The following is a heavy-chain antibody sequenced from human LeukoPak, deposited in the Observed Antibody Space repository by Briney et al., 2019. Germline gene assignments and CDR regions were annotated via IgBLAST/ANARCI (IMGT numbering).Heavy chain of an antibody. CDR3: AHTAMVRGVISCFDY. D-gene: IGHD3-10*01. Sequence: SGPTLVKPTQTLPLTCTFSGFSLSTSGGGVGWIRQPPGKALELPALIYWDDDKRYIPSLKSRLTITKDTSKHQVVLTMTNKVTVELASHYCAHTAMVRGVISCFDYWGQGTLVTVSS. CDR1: GFSLSTSGGG. V-gene: IGHV2-5*02. CDR2: IYWDDDK. J-gene: IGHJ4*02.